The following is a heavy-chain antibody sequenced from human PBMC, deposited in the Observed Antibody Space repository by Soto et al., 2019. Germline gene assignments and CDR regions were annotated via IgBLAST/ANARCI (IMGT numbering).Heavy chain of an antibody. Sequence: QVQLQQWGAGLLKPSETLSLTCAVYGGSFSGYYWSWIRQPPGKGLEWIGEINHSGSTNYNPSLKSRLTIAVDTSKTQFSLKLSSVTAADTAVYYCASLTGQGYCSGGSCPIDYWGQGTLVTVSS. CDR2: INHSGST. V-gene: IGHV4-34*01. D-gene: IGHD2-15*01. CDR3: ASLTGQGYCSGGSCPIDY. CDR1: GGSFSGYY. J-gene: IGHJ4*02.